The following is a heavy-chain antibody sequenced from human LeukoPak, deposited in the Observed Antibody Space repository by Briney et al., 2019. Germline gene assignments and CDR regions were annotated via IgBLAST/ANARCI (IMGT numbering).Heavy chain of an antibody. D-gene: IGHD1-26*01. CDR1: GFTFSSYA. Sequence: GGSLRLSCAASGFTFSSYAMSWVRQAPGKGLEWVSAINGSGGSTYYADSVKGRFTISRDNSKNTLYLQMNSLRAEDTAVYYCAKDGAGKWELPTTFDYWGQGTLVTVSS. V-gene: IGHV3-23*01. CDR3: AKDGAGKWELPTTFDY. J-gene: IGHJ4*02. CDR2: INGSGGST.